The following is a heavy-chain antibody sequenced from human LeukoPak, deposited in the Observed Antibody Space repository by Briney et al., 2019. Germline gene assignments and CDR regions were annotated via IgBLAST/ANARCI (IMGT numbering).Heavy chain of an antibody. J-gene: IGHJ4*02. Sequence: ASVKVSCKASGYTFTSYGISWVRQAPGQGLEWMGWISAYNGNTSYAQKLQGRVTMTTDTSTSTAYMELRSLRSDDTAVYYCARDSRYYYGSGSYLMFDYWGQGTLVTVSS. D-gene: IGHD3-10*01. CDR2: ISAYNGNT. CDR1: GYTFTSYG. CDR3: ARDSRYYYGSGSYLMFDY. V-gene: IGHV1-18*01.